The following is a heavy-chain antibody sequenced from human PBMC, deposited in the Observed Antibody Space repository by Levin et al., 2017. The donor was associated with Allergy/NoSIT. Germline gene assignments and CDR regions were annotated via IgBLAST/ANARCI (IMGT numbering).Heavy chain of an antibody. Sequence: ASVKVSCKASGYTFTGYFIHWVRQAPGQGLEWMGWISPNSGGTNYAQNFQGRVTMTRDTSITTGYMELTSLTSDDTAVYYCARNPGATTKFFDYWGQGTLVTVSS. V-gene: IGHV1-2*02. D-gene: IGHD1-14*01. CDR3: ARNPGATTKFFDY. CDR1: GYTFTGYF. CDR2: ISPNSGGT. J-gene: IGHJ4*02.